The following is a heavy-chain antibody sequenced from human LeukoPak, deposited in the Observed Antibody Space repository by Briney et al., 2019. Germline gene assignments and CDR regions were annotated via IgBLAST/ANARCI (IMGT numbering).Heavy chain of an antibody. CDR3: ARQDTAMVLDAFDI. D-gene: IGHD5-18*01. Sequence: GESLKISCKGSGYSFTSYWIGWVRQMPGKGLEWMGIIYPGGSDTRYSPSFQGQVTVSADKSISTAYLQWSSLKAPDTAMYYCARQDTAMVLDAFDIWGQGTMVTVSS. V-gene: IGHV5-51*01. J-gene: IGHJ3*02. CDR1: GYSFTSYW. CDR2: IYPGGSDT.